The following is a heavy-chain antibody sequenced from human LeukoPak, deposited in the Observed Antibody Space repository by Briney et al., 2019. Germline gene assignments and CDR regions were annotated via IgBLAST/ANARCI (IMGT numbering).Heavy chain of an antibody. J-gene: IGHJ6*03. CDR2: ISGSGSGGST. CDR3: VRDGRGFYYYYMDV. V-gene: IGHV3-23*01. Sequence: GGSLRLSCAASGFTFSSSAMSWVRQAPGKGLEWVSNISGSGSGGSTYYADSVKGRFTISRDNSKNTLYLQMNSLRAEDTALYYCVRDGRGFYYYYMDVWGKGTTVTVSS. D-gene: IGHD3-22*01. CDR1: GFTFSSSA.